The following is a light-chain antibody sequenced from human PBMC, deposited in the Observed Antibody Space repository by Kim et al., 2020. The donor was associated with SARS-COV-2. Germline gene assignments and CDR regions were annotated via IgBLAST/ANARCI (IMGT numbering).Light chain of an antibody. CDR2: DAS. Sequence: DIQMTQSPSTLSASVGDRVTITCRASQSISSLLAWYQQKPGKAPELLVYDASTLKSGVPSRFSGRGSGAEFSLTIRNLRPGDFATYYCQQYFSPSPRTFGQGTKVEI. CDR3: QQYFSPSPRT. CDR1: QSISSL. V-gene: IGKV1-5*01. J-gene: IGKJ1*01.